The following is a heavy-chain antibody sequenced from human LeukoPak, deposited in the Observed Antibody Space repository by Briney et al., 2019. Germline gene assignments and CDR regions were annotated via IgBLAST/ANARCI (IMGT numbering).Heavy chain of an antibody. V-gene: IGHV3-21*01. D-gene: IGHD2-2*01. CDR2: ITSTTNYI. CDR1: GFPLSGYS. J-gene: IGHJ4*02. CDR3: ARVGHCSSSTCRNYFDH. Sequence: GGSLRLSCAASGFPLSGYSMNWVRQAPGKGPEWVSSITSTTNYIYYADSVKGRFTISRDNAKNSLYLQMHSLRAEDTAVYYCARVGHCSSSTCRNYFDHWGQGTLVTVSS.